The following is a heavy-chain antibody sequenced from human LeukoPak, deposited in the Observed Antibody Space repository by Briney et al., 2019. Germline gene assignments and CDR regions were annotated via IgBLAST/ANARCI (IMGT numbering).Heavy chain of an antibody. V-gene: IGHV3-23*01. J-gene: IGHJ4*02. CDR3: AKAGGNIAVAHFRY. CDR2: ISGSGGST. D-gene: IGHD6-19*01. CDR1: GFTFSSYA. Sequence: QPGGSLRLSCAAPGFTFSSYAMSSVRQAPGKGLEWVSAISGSGGSTYYADSVKGRFTISRDNSKNTLYLQMNSLRAEDTAVYYCAKAGGNIAVAHFRYWGQGTLVTVSS.